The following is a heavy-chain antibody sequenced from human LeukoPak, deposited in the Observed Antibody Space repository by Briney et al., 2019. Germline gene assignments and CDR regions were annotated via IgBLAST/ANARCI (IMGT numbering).Heavy chain of an antibody. CDR2: IKQDGSER. CDR3: ARPESTMTTWSMDY. Sequence: GGSLRLSCAASGFTFTRYRMTWVRQAPGKGLEWVANIKQDGSERYYVDSVDGRFTISRDNAKNSLFLQMNSLRDDDTAVYYCARPESTMTTWSMDYWGQGALVMVSS. J-gene: IGHJ4*02. V-gene: IGHV3-7*01. D-gene: IGHD4-17*01. CDR1: GFTFTRYR.